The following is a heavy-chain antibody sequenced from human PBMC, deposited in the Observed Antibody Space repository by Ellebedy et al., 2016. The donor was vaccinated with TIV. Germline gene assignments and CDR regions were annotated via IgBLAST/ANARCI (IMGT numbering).Heavy chain of an antibody. D-gene: IGHD4-23*01. Sequence: PGGSLRLSCAASGFTFSTYAMSWVRQAPGKGLQWVSTISGSGGGTYYADSLKGRFTISRDNSKNTLYLQMNSLRAEDTAVYYCARHKDSSGNSGAFDIWGQGTMVTVSS. J-gene: IGHJ3*02. CDR1: GFTFSTYA. CDR3: ARHKDSSGNSGAFDI. CDR2: ISGSGGGT. V-gene: IGHV3-23*01.